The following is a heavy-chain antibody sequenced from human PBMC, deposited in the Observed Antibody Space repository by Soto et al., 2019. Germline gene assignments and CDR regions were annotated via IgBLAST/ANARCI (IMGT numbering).Heavy chain of an antibody. CDR1: GGTFSSYA. CDR2: IILIFGTA. Sequence: QVQLVQSGAEVKKPGSSVKVSCKASGGTFSSYAISWVRQAPGQGLEWMGGIILIFGTANYAQKFQGRVXIXAXXSTSTAYMELSSLRSEDTAVYYCARSIMADNWFDPWGQGTLVTVSS. V-gene: IGHV1-69*12. CDR3: ARSIMADNWFDP. D-gene: IGHD3-16*01. J-gene: IGHJ5*02.